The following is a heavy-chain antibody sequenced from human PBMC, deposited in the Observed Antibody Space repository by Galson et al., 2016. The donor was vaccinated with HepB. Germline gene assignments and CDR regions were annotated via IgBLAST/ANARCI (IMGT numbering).Heavy chain of an antibody. Sequence: SLRLSCATSGFTFSNNGMSWVRQAPGKGLEWVSTFGVSVNTYYADSMKGRFTISRDNSKNTLWLQMNSLRAEDTAVYYCAKRSSGGQYYFDYWGQGTLVTVSS. CDR1: GFTFSNNG. CDR2: FGVSVNT. V-gene: IGHV3-23*01. CDR3: AKRSSGGQYYFDY. J-gene: IGHJ4*02. D-gene: IGHD2-15*01.